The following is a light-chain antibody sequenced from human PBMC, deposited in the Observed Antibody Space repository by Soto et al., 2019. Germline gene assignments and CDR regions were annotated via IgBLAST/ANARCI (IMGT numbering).Light chain of an antibody. V-gene: IGKV3-20*01. Sequence: EIVLKQSPGTLSLSPGERATLSCRASQSVSSSYLAWYQQKPGQAPRLLIYGASSRATGIPDRFSGSGSGTDLTLTISRLEPEDFAVYYCQQYGRTFGQGTKVEIK. CDR2: GAS. CDR1: QSVSSSY. CDR3: QQYGRT. J-gene: IGKJ1*01.